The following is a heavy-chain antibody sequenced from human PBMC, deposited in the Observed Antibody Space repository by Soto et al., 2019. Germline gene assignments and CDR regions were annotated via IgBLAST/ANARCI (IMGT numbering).Heavy chain of an antibody. J-gene: IGHJ6*03. CDR3: ARGYSSSSDLTTPQESNYYMDV. CDR1: GGYISTSSSC. D-gene: IGHD6-6*01. Sequence: SETLSVTCTVAGGYISTSSSCWGWIRQPPGQGLEWIGYIYYSGNTNYNPSLKSRVTISVDTSKNQFSLKLSSVTAADTAVYYCARGYSSSSDLTTPQESNYYMDVWGKGTTVTVSS. V-gene: IGHV4-61*05. CDR2: IYYSGNT.